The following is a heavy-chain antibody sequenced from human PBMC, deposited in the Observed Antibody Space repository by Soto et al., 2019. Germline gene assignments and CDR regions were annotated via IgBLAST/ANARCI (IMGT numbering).Heavy chain of an antibody. V-gene: IGHV3-23*01. Sequence: EVQLLESGGGLVQPGGSLRLSCAASGFTFNNYALSWVRQAPGTGLEWVSGITGSGTRTYYANSVKGRFTMSRDNSKHTVYLQLNRPAYHDTAVYYCAAYIGAPKYWGQGTLVTVSS. CDR1: GFTFNNYA. CDR3: AAYIGAPKY. CDR2: ITGSGTRT. D-gene: IGHD1-26*01. J-gene: IGHJ4*02.